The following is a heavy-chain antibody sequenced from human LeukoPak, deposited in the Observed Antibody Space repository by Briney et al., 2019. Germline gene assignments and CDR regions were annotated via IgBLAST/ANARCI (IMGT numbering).Heavy chain of an antibody. CDR2: FHHSGST. Sequence: SETLSLTCTVSGYSISSGYYWGWIRQPPGKGPEWIGTFHHSGSTNYNPSLKSRVTISVDTSKNQFSLKLSSVTAADTAVYYCARRKLLYYYYYMDVWGKGTTVTISS. CDR1: GYSISSGYY. CDR3: ARRKLLYYYYYMDV. D-gene: IGHD2-15*01. V-gene: IGHV4-38-2*02. J-gene: IGHJ6*03.